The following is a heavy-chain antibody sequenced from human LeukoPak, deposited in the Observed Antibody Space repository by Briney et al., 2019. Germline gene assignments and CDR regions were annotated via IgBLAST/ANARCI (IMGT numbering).Heavy chain of an antibody. D-gene: IGHD2-21*01. V-gene: IGHV4-34*01. J-gene: IGHJ3*02. CDR3: ARVSRLWWARDI. CDR1: GGSFSAYY. Sequence: PSGTLFLTCAVYGGSFSAYYWSWIRQPPGKGLEWIGEINHSGSTNYNPSLKSRVNISVDTSKNQFSLKLSSVTAADTAVYYCARVSRLWWARDIWGQGTMVTVSS. CDR2: INHSGST.